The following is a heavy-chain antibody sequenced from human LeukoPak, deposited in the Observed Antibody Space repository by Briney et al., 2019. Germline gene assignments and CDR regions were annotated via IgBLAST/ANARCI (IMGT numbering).Heavy chain of an antibody. CDR1: GYTFTSYY. Sequence: ASVKVSCKASGYTFTSYYMHWVRQAPGQGLERMGIINPSGGSTSYAQKFQGRVTMTRDTSTSTVYMELSSLRSEDTAVYYCARTAHDDFWSGYLLYWGQGTLVTVSS. CDR2: INPSGGST. CDR3: ARTAHDDFWSGYLLY. J-gene: IGHJ4*02. D-gene: IGHD3-3*01. V-gene: IGHV1-46*01.